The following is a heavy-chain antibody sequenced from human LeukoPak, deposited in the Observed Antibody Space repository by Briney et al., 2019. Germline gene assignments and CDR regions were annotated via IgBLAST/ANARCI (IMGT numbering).Heavy chain of an antibody. CDR1: GFTFSDYA. J-gene: IGHJ4*02. CDR2: ITRYGADT. CDR3: TTSWPKVRKGDQ. Sequence: PGGSLRLSCAASGFTFSDYAMRWVRQAPGKGLEWLSEITRYGADTDYADSVKGRFTISRDNSKNTLYLQMNSLRVEDTAVYYCTTSWPKVRKGDQWGQGTLVTAS. D-gene: IGHD3-10*01. V-gene: IGHV3-23*01.